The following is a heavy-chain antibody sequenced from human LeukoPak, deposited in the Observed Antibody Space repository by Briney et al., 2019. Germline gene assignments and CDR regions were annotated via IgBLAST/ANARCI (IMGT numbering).Heavy chain of an antibody. V-gene: IGHV1-8*03. CDR2: MNPNSGNT. Sequence: GASVKVSCKASGYTFTSYDINWVRQATGQGLEWMGWMNPNSGNTGYAQKFQGRVTITRNTSISSAYMELSSLRSEDTAVYYCALNPDSSGYWWFDPWGQGTLVTVSS. CDR1: GYTFTSYD. D-gene: IGHD3-22*01. J-gene: IGHJ5*02. CDR3: ALNPDSSGYWWFDP.